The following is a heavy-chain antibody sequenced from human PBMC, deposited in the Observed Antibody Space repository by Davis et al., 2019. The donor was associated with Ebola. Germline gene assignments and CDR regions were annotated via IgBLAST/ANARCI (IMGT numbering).Heavy chain of an antibody. D-gene: IGHD3/OR15-3a*01. Sequence: PGGSLRLSCAASGFTFSSYSMNWVRQAPGKGLEWVSSISSSSSYIYYADSVKGRFTISRDNAKNSLYLQMNSLRTEDTALYYCAKDRADFSAFDFWGQGTVVTV. J-gene: IGHJ3*01. CDR2: ISSSSSYI. V-gene: IGHV3-21*04. CDR3: AKDRADFSAFDF. CDR1: GFTFSSYS.